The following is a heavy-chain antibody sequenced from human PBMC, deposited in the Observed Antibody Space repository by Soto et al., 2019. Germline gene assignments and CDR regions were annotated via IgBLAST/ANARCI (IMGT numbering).Heavy chain of an antibody. V-gene: IGHV4-4*07. CDR1: GDPITSYF. J-gene: IGHJ4*02. D-gene: IGHD3-10*01. CDR2: VFPGGPT. Sequence: SETLSLTCTVSGDPITSYFWTWLRQSAGKGLEWIGHVFPGGPTSHNSSLKSRVSMSVDTSKNQFSLTLTSVTAADTAVYYCARTLSGFTYGSRQFYFDYWGQGTLVTVSS. CDR3: ARTLSGFTYGSRQFYFDY.